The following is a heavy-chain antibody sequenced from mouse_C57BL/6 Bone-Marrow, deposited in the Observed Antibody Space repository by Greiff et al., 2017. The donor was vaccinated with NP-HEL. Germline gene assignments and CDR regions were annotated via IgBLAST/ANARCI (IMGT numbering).Heavy chain of an antibody. Sequence: EVKLVESGGGLVKPGGSLKLSCAASGFTFSDYGMHWVRQAPEKGLEWVAYISSGSSTIYYADTVKGRFPLSRDNAKNTLFLQMTSLRSEDTAMYYCARPLLREAMDYWGQGTSVTVSS. CDR2: ISSGSSTI. CDR3: ARPLLREAMDY. CDR1: GFTFSDYG. D-gene: IGHD1-1*01. V-gene: IGHV5-17*01. J-gene: IGHJ4*01.